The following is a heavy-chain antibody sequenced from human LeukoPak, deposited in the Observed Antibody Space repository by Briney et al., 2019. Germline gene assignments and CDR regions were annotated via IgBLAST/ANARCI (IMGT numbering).Heavy chain of an antibody. CDR2: IYYSGST. CDR3: ARSGTLGYCSSTSCPYNWFDP. V-gene: IGHV4-59*11. CDR1: GGSISSHY. D-gene: IGHD2-2*01. Sequence: PSETLSLTCTVSGGSISSHYWSWIRQPPGKGLEWIGDIYYSGSTNYNPSLKSRVTISVDTSKNQFSLKLSSVTAADTAVYYCARSGTLGYCSSTSCPYNWFDPWGQGTLVTVSS. J-gene: IGHJ5*02.